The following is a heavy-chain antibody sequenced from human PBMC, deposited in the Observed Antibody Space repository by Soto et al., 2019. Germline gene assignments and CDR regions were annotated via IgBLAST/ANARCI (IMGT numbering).Heavy chain of an antibody. CDR3: ARGGDGYSSSWYRANAFDI. CDR2: IIPIFGTA. Sequence: QVQLVQSGAEVKKPGSSVKVSCKASGGTFSSYAISWVRQAPGQGLEWMGGIIPIFGTANYAQKFQGRVTITADEXXSXAXXELSSLRSEDTAVYYCARGGDGYSSSWYRANAFDIWGQGTMVTVSS. V-gene: IGHV1-69*12. D-gene: IGHD6-13*01. J-gene: IGHJ3*02. CDR1: GGTFSSYA.